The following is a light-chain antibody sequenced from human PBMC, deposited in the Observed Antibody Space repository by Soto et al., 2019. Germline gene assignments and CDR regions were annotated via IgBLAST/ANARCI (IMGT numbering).Light chain of an antibody. V-gene: IGKV3D-15*01. Sequence: EVVLTQSPATLSVSPGEIATLSCRANQRVASNYLAWYQQKPGQSPRLPIHGISATATGIPDRFSGSGSGTEFTLSISSLQSEDFAVYYCDDHSSWPLSFGEGTGLEI. CDR1: QRVASN. J-gene: IGKJ5*01. CDR2: GIS. CDR3: DDHSSWPLS.